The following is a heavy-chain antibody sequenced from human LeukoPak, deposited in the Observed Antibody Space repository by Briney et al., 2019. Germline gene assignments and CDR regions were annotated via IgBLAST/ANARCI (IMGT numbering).Heavy chain of an antibody. CDR2: ISSNGGST. CDR3: AREAVGAAIDY. D-gene: IGHD1-26*01. J-gene: IGHJ4*02. Sequence: GASVKVSCKVSGYTLTELSMHWVRQAPGKGLEYVSAISSNGGSTYYANSVKGRFTISRDNSKNTLYLQMGSLRAEDMAVYYCAREAVGAAIDYWGQGTLVTVSS. V-gene: IGHV3-64*01. CDR1: GYTLTELS.